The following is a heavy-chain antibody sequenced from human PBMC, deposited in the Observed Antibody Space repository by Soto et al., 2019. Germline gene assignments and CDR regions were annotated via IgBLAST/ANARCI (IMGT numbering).Heavy chain of an antibody. J-gene: IGHJ6*02. D-gene: IGHD2-2*01. Sequence: ASVKVSCKDSGYRFTSYGISWVRQAPGQGLEWMGWISAYNGNTNYAQKLQGRVTMTTDTSTSTAYMELRSLRSDDTAVYYCARYVRSRGRYCSSTSCYYYYYGMDVWGQGTTVTVSS. CDR2: ISAYNGNT. V-gene: IGHV1-18*01. CDR1: GYRFTSYG. CDR3: ARYVRSRGRYCSSTSCYYYYYGMDV.